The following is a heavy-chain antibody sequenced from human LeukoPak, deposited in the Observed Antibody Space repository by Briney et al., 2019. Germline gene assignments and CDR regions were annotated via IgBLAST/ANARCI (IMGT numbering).Heavy chain of an antibody. Sequence: GGSLRLSCAASGITVSTFWMHWVHQAPGEGLVWVSRINTDGSVTNYADSVEGRFTISRDNAKNMLYLQMNDLRAEDTAVYYCVTDRYSDSAFGDWGQGTPVTVSS. J-gene: IGHJ4*02. CDR3: VTDRYSDSAFGD. D-gene: IGHD1-26*01. CDR2: INTDGSVT. CDR1: GITVSTFW. V-gene: IGHV3-74*01.